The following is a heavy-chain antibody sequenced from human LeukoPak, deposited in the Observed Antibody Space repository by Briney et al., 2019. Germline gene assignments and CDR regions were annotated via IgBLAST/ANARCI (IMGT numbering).Heavy chain of an antibody. V-gene: IGHV3-64*01. Sequence: GGSLRLSCAASGFTFSSYAMHWVRQAPGKGLEYVSAISSNRGSTYYANSVKGRFTISRDNSKNTLYLQMGSLRAEDMAVYYCARELSLGSFDYWGQGTLVTVSS. CDR2: ISSNRGST. J-gene: IGHJ4*02. CDR3: ARELSLGSFDY. CDR1: GFTFSSYA.